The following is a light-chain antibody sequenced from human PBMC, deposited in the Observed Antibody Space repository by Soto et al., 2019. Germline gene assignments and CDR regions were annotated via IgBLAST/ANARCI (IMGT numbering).Light chain of an antibody. V-gene: IGKV3-15*01. J-gene: IGKJ3*01. CDR2: GAS. CDR1: QSVSSN. CDR3: PQYNNWPPRA. Sequence: EIVMTQSPATLSVSPGERATLSCRASQSVSSNLAWYQQKPGQAPRLLIYGASTRATGIPARFSGSGSGTEFTLTISSLQSEDFAVYYCPQYNNWPPRAFGPGTKVDIK.